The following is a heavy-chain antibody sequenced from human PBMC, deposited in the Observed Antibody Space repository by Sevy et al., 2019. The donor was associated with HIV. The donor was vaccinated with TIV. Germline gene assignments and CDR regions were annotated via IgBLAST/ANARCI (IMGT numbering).Heavy chain of an antibody. J-gene: IGHJ4*02. V-gene: IGHV3-30-3*01. CDR3: ARDAMVRGGIPGTGFDY. CDR1: GFTFSSYA. Sequence: GGSLRLSCAASGFTFSSYAMHWVRQAPGKGLEWVVVISYDGSNKYYADSVKGRFTISRDNSKNTLYLQMNSLRAEDTAVYYCARDAMVRGGIPGTGFDYWGQGTLVTVSS. D-gene: IGHD3-10*01. CDR2: ISYDGSNK.